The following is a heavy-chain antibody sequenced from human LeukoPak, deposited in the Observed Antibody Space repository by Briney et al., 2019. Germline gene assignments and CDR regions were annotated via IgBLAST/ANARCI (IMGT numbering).Heavy chain of an antibody. CDR3: ARDTGGGSLDY. D-gene: IGHD1-26*01. V-gene: IGHV4-59*12. J-gene: IGHJ4*02. CDR2: IYYTGST. Sequence: SETLSLTCTVSGGSISSSYWSWIRQPPGKGLEWIGYIYYTGSTTYNPSLKSRVTMSVDTSKNQFSLKLSSVTAADTAVYYCARDTGGGSLDYWGQGTLVTVSS. CDR1: GGSISSSY.